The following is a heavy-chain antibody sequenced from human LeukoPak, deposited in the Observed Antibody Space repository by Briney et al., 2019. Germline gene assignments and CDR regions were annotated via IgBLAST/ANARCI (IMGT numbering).Heavy chain of an antibody. D-gene: IGHD5-18*01. CDR3: ARDRGYTYGHPFDY. V-gene: IGHV3-33*01. CDR2: IWSDGSNK. Sequence: PGRSLRLSCAASGFTFSNYGMHWVRQAPGKGLEWVTLIWSDGSNKYYVDSVKGRFTISRDNSKNTLYLQMNSLRAEDTAVYYCARDRGYTYGHPFDYWGQGTLVTVSS. J-gene: IGHJ4*02. CDR1: GFTFSNYG.